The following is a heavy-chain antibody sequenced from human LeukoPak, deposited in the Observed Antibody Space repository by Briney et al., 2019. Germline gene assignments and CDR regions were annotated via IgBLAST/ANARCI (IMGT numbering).Heavy chain of an antibody. D-gene: IGHD2-2*01. Sequence: SESLSLTCTVSGGSITSYYWSWIRQPPGKGLEWIGYIYYSGSTNYNPSLKSRVTISVDTSKNQFSLKLSSVTATDTAVYYCHFKYCSSSTCFYYFDYWGQGSLVTVSS. CDR2: IYYSGST. CDR1: GGSITSYY. J-gene: IGHJ4*02. V-gene: IGHV4-59*08. CDR3: HFKYCSSSTCFYYFDY.